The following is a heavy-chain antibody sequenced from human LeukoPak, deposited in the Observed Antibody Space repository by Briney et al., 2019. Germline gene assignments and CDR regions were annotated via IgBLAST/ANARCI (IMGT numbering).Heavy chain of an antibody. D-gene: IGHD4-17*01. Sequence: ASVKVSCKASGYSFGSYGISWVRQAPGQRLEWMGWINAGNGNTKYSQKFQGRVTTTRDTSASTAYMELGSLRSEDTAVYYCAPDGDAVTYDYWGQGTLVTVSS. CDR3: APDGDAVTYDY. J-gene: IGHJ4*02. V-gene: IGHV1-3*01. CDR1: GYSFGSYG. CDR2: INAGNGNT.